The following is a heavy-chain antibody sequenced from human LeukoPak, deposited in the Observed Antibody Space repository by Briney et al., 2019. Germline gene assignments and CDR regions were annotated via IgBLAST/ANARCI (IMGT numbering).Heavy chain of an antibody. Sequence: SVKISCKASGDTFSSYAISWVRQAPGHGLEWIRGIIPIFGTANYAQKLQGRVTITTDESTSTAYMELSSLRSEDTAVYYCAREGLSYYDSSGYHGAFDIWGQGTMVTVSS. CDR3: AREGLSYYDSSGYHGAFDI. D-gene: IGHD3-22*01. J-gene: IGHJ3*02. V-gene: IGHV1-69*05. CDR1: GDTFSSYA. CDR2: IIPIFGTA.